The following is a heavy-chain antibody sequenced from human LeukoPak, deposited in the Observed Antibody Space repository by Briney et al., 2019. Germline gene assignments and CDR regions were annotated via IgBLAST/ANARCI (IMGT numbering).Heavy chain of an antibody. Sequence: GGSLRLPCAASGFTFSSYAMSWVRQAPGKGLEWVSAISGSGGSTYYADSVKGRFTISRDNAKNSVYLQMNSLRAEDTGIYYCARAIRLWGQGTLVTVSS. V-gene: IGHV3-23*01. J-gene: IGHJ4*02. CDR3: ARAIRL. CDR2: ISGSGGST. CDR1: GFTFSSYA. D-gene: IGHD1-1*01.